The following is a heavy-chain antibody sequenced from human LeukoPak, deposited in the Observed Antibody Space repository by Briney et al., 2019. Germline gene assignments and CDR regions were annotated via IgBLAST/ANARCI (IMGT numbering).Heavy chain of an antibody. J-gene: IGHJ4*02. CDR2: IIGNGDST. V-gene: IGHV3-23*01. Sequence: GGSLRLSCVASVFTFSSYVMTWVRQAPGKGLEWVSSIIGNGDSTYYADSVKGRFTISRDNSKNTLYLQMNSLRAEDTAIYYCAKGSKGTYDYWGQGTLVTVSS. CDR1: VFTFSSYV. CDR3: AKGSKGTYDY.